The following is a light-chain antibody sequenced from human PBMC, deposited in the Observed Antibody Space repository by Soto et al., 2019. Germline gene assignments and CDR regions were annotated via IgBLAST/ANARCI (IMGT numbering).Light chain of an antibody. J-gene: IGLJ3*02. CDR3: QTWGNGTWV. CDR2: LNSDGSH. CDR1: RGHSSYA. Sequence: QLVLTQSPSTSASLGASVKLTCTLSRGHSSYAIAWHQQQPEKGHRYLMKLNSDGSHSKGDGIPDRFSGSSSGAERYLTISSLQSEDEADYYCQTWGNGTWVFGGGTKLTVL. V-gene: IGLV4-69*01.